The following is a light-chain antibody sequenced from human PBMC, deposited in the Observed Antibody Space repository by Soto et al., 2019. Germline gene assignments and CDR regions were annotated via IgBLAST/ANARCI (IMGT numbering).Light chain of an antibody. Sequence: QSALTQPASVSGSPGQSITISCTGTSGDVGGYNYVSWYQQHPGKAPKLMIYEVSNRPSGVSNRFSGSKSGNTASLTISGLQAEDEADYHCCSYAGSNTVLFGGGTKLTVL. CDR3: CSYAGSNTVL. J-gene: IGLJ2*01. V-gene: IGLV2-14*01. CDR1: SGDVGGYNY. CDR2: EVS.